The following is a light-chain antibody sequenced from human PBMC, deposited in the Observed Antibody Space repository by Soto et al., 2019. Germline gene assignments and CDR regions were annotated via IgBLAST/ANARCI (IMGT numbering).Light chain of an antibody. CDR2: DTS. Sequence: VLTQSTATLSLSAGERATLSCKASQNIGSYLAWYQHKPGQPTRLIIIDTSNMATCIPDRLSASVSGKDLTLTISRIEPDDFSYYYCQHGGKWLPDIFGPGTKLEIK. CDR1: QNIGSY. CDR3: QHGGKWLPDI. J-gene: IGKJ2*01. V-gene: IGKV3-11*01.